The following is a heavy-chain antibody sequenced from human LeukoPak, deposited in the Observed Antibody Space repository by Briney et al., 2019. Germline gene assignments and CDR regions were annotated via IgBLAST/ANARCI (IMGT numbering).Heavy chain of an antibody. CDR1: GFTFSSYA. CDR3: AKERQTGDYFTSDR. D-gene: IGHD4-17*01. J-gene: IGHJ5*02. CDR2: ISGSGSNT. Sequence: GGSLRLSCAASGFTFSSYAMNWFRQAPGKGLEWVSAISGSGSNTYYAGSVKGRFTISRDNSKNTLYLQMNSLRGEDAAVYYCAKERQTGDYFTSDRWGQGTLVTVSS. V-gene: IGHV3-23*01.